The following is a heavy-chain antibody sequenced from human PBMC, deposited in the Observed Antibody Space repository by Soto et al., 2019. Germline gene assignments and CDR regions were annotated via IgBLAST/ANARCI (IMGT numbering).Heavy chain of an antibody. CDR1: GYTFTSYG. CDR2: ISAYNGNT. D-gene: IGHD2-15*01. Sequence: GXSVKVCCNASGYTFTSYGIRLVRQAPGQGLEWMGWISAYNGNTNYAQKLQGRVTMTTDTSTSTAYMELRSLRSDDTAVFYCARRFCSGGTCQGGSFEDDWGQGTLVTVSS. J-gene: IGHJ4*02. V-gene: IGHV1-18*01. CDR3: ARRFCSGGTCQGGSFEDD.